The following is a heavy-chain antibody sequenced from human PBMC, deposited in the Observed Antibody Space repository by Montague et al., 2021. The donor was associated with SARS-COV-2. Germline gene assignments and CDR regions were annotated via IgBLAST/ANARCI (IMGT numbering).Heavy chain of an antibody. CDR3: ARHPTTVTTFH. V-gene: IGHV4-39*01. CDR1: GDSITSIIHH. Sequence: SETLSLTCTVSGDSITSIIHHWGWIRQPPGKGLEWIASIFYTGTIYYNPSLKSRVTMSLDTSKSQFSLNLTSVTAADTAVYFCARHPTTVTTFHWGQGSLVTVSS. J-gene: IGHJ4*02. D-gene: IGHD4-17*01. CDR2: IFYTGTI.